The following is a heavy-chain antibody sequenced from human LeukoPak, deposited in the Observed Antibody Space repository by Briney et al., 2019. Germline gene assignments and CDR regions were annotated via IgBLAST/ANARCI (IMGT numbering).Heavy chain of an antibody. V-gene: IGHV3-30-3*01. D-gene: IGHD6-13*01. J-gene: IGHJ2*01. CDR3: ASISGSWYEYWYFDL. CDR1: AFTFSRYA. CDR2: ISYDGTNK. Sequence: PARSLRLSCAASAFTFSRYAMHWVRQAPGKGLEWLAVISYDGTNKNYADSVRGRFTISRDNSKSTLYLQLNSLRAEDTAVYYCASISGSWYEYWYFDLWGRGTLVTVSS.